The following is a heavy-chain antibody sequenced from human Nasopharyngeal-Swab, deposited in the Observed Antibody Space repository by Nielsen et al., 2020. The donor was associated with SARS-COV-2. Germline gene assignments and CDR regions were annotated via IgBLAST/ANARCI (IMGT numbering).Heavy chain of an antibody. J-gene: IGHJ5*02. CDR2: MNPNSGNT. V-gene: IGHV1-8*01. D-gene: IGHD5-18*01. Sequence: ASVKVSCKASGYTFTSYDINWVRQATGQGLEWMGWMNPNSGNTGYAQKFQGRVTMTRDTSTSTVYMELSSLRSEDTAVYYCARDPRGYSYGYEACWFDPWGQGTLVTVSS. CDR1: GYTFTSYD. CDR3: ARDPRGYSYGYEACWFDP.